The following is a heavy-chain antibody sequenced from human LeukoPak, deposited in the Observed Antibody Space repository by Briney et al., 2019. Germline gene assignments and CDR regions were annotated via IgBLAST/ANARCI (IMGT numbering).Heavy chain of an antibody. CDR3: ARVDDWNALEY. Sequence: SETLSLTCTVSGGSLKSYYWSWIRQPPGKPLEWIGYIYYSGGTNYNPSLKSRVTISVDTSKNKFSLKLRSVTAADTALYYCARVDDWNALEYWGQGTLVTVSS. CDR2: IYYSGGT. V-gene: IGHV4-59*01. J-gene: IGHJ4*02. D-gene: IGHD1-1*01. CDR1: GGSLKSYY.